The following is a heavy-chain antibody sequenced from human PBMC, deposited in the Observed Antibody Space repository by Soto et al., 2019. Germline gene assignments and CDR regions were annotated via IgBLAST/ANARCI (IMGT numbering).Heavy chain of an antibody. V-gene: IGHV3-48*02. J-gene: IGHJ5*02. CDR3: ARESAALNWFDP. D-gene: IGHD2-2*01. Sequence: GGSLRLSCVVSGITFSSYWMHWVRQAPGKGLEWVSYINSNSSTIYYADSVKGRFTISRDNAKNSLYLQMNSLRDEDTAVYYCARESAALNWFDPWGQGTLVTVSS. CDR2: INSNSSTI. CDR1: GITFSSYW.